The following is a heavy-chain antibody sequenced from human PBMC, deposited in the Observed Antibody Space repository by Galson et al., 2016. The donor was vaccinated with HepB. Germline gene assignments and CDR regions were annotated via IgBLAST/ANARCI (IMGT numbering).Heavy chain of an antibody. CDR1: GFILSDYY. CDR3: TRTGLGDFDY. Sequence: FLRLSCAASGFILSDYYMDWVRQAPGKGLEWVGRTRNRARSHTTDYAASVKGRFIISRDNSRRLVYLQMNGLKADDTAVYYCTRTGLGDFDYWGREIMVTVSS. CDR2: TRNRARSHTT. J-gene: IGHJ4*02. V-gene: IGHV3-72*01.